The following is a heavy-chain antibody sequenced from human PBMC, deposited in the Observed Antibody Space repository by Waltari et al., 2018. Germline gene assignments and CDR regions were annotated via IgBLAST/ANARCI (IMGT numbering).Heavy chain of an antibody. Sequence: QLLQSGGGLVPPGGSLRLSCAASGPPFDSYTMHWVRQSPGKGLQYVSTINKNGGGTHYADSVKGRFSVSRDNSRNKVFLQMGGLRLEDTAVYYCATDFRKSSYSWGQGTLVIVSS. CDR3: ATDFRKSSYS. V-gene: IGHV3-64*07. CDR2: INKNGGGT. D-gene: IGHD2-21*01. CDR1: GPPFDSYT. J-gene: IGHJ4*02.